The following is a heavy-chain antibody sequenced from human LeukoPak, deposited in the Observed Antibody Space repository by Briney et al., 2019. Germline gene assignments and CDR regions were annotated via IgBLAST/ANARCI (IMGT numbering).Heavy chain of an antibody. CDR1: GFTFDDSW. CDR2: IKFDGSEK. J-gene: IGHJ4*02. CDR3: ARDNTALFDY. V-gene: IGHV3-7*01. Sequence: GGSLRLSCAASGFTFDDSWISWVRQAPGKGLEWVANIKFDGSEKYYVESVKGRFTISRDSAENSVYLQMNSLRDEDTAVYYCARDNTALFDYWGQGTLVTVSS.